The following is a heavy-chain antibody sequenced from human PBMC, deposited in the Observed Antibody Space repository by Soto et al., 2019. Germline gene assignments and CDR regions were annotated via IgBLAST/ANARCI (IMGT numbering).Heavy chain of an antibody. V-gene: IGHV3-30*18. CDR2: ISYDGSNK. CDR3: AKSKVYDFWSGAGYGMDV. D-gene: IGHD3-3*01. J-gene: IGHJ6*02. CDR1: GFTFSSYG. Sequence: GGSLRLCCAASGFTFSSYGMHWVRQAPGKGLEWVAVISYDGSNKYYADSVKGRFTISRDNSKNTLYLQMNSLRAEDTAVYYCAKSKVYDFWSGAGYGMDVWGQGTTVTVSS.